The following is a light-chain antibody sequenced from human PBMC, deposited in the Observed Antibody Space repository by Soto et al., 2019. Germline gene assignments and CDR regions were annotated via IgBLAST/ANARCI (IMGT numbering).Light chain of an antibody. CDR3: QQYKAYPYT. J-gene: IGKJ5*01. V-gene: IGKV1-5*03. Sequence: DIQMTQSPSTLSASVGDRVTITCRASQSISSWLAWYQQKPGKAPKLLMYKASSLESGVPSRFSGSGSGTEFTLTISSLQPDDFATYYCQQYKAYPYTLGQGTRLEIK. CDR1: QSISSW. CDR2: KAS.